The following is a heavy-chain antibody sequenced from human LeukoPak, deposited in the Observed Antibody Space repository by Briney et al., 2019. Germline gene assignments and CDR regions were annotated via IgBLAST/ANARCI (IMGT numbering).Heavy chain of an antibody. D-gene: IGHD3-22*01. V-gene: IGHV4-34*01. Sequence: SETLSLTCAVYGGSFSGYYWSWIRQPPGKGLEWIGEINHSGSTNYNPSLKSRVTISVDTSKNQFSLKLSSVTAADTAVYYCASWTYYYDSSAPGYFDYWGQGTLVTVSS. CDR2: INHSGST. CDR3: ASWTYYYDSSAPGYFDY. CDR1: GGSFSGYY. J-gene: IGHJ4*02.